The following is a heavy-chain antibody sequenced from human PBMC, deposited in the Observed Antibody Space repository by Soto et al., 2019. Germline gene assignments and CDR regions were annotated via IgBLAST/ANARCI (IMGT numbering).Heavy chain of an antibody. CDR3: AKDWSSSGYWDDAFDI. J-gene: IGHJ3*02. V-gene: IGHV3-30*18. D-gene: IGHD3-22*01. CDR2: ISYDGSNK. Sequence: ESGGGVVQPGRSLRLSCAASGFTFSSYGMHWVRQAPGKGLEWVAVISYDGSNKYYADSVKGRFTISRDNSKNTLYLQMNSLRAEDTAVYYCAKDWSSSGYWDDAFDIWGQGTMVTVSS. CDR1: GFTFSSYG.